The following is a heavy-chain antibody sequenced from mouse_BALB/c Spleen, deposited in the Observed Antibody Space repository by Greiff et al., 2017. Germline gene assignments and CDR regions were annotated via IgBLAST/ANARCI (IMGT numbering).Heavy chain of an antibody. V-gene: IGHV5-12-1*01. J-gene: IGHJ3*01. CDR3: ARQNYRYAGPAWFAY. CDR2: ISSGGGST. Sequence: DVKLVESGGGLVKPGGSLKLSCAASGFAFSSYDMSWVRQTPEKRLEWVAYISSGGGSTYYPDTVKGRFTISRDNAKNTLYLQMSSLKSEDTAMYYCARQNYRYAGPAWFAYWGQGTLVTVSA. CDR1: GFAFSSYD. D-gene: IGHD2-14*01.